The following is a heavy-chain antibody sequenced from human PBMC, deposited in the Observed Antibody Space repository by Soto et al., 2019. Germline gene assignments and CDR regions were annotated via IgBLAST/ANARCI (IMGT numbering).Heavy chain of an antibody. CDR1: GFTFSSYA. J-gene: IGHJ6*02. Sequence: GGSLIVSCAASGFTFSSYAMNWVRQTPGKGLEWVSHISKRGDSMYYADSVKGRFTISRDTDERQVYLQMNGLTAEDTAVHYCARHQLPLVSYPYGLDVCGQGPTVRVSS. CDR3: ARHQLPLVSYPYGLDV. CDR2: ISKRGDSM. D-gene: IGHD2-2*01. V-gene: IGHV3-48*03.